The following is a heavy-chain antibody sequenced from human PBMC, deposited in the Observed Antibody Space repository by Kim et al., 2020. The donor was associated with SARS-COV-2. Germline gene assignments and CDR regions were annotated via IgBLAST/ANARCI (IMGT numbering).Heavy chain of an antibody. Sequence: GGSLRLSCAASGITFSSYAMHWVRQAPGKGLEWVAVISCNGSNKYYADSVKGRFTISRDNSKNTLYLQMNSLRAEDTAVYYCARVYGYGDYYDYGMEGWG. CDR1: GITFSSYA. CDR3: ARVYGYGDYYDYGMEG. J-gene: IGHJ6*01. D-gene: IGHD5-12*01. CDR2: ISCNGSNK. V-gene: IGHV3-30-3*01.